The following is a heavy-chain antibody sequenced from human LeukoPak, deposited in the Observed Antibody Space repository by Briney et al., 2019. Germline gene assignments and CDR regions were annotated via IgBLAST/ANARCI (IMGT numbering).Heavy chain of an antibody. J-gene: IGHJ3*02. CDR2: IYYSGRT. Sequence: SETLSLTCTVSGGSISSGDYYWSWIRQPPGKGLEWIGYIYYSGRTYYNPSLKSRVTISVDTSKNQFSLKLSSVTAADTAVYYCAREGEDYYDSSGYYLGRAAFDIWGQGTMVTVSS. V-gene: IGHV4-30-4*08. CDR3: AREGEDYYDSSGYYLGRAAFDI. CDR1: GGSISSGDYY. D-gene: IGHD3-22*01.